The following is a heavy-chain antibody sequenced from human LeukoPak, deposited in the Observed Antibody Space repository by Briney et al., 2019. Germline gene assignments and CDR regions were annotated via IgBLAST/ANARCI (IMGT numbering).Heavy chain of an antibody. CDR2: IYYSGIT. V-gene: IGHV4-39*07. J-gene: IGHJ6*03. CDR3: ARVGLELYYYGSGSYSYYYYMDV. Sequence: SETLSLTCTVSGGSISSNSYYWGWIRQPPGKGLEWIGSIYYSGITYYNPSLKTRVTISVDTSKNQFSLELSSVTAADTAVYYCARVGLELYYYGSGSYSYYYYMDVWGKGTTVTISS. D-gene: IGHD3-10*01. CDR1: GGSISSNSYY.